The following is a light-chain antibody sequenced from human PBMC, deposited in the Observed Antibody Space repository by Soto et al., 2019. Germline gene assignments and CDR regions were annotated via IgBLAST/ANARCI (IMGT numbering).Light chain of an antibody. V-gene: IGKV3-11*01. CDR2: DAS. J-gene: IGKJ5*01. CDR3: QQRSNYYT. CDR1: QSVSSY. Sequence: EIVLTQSPATLYLSTGERATLSCRASQSVSSYLAWYKQKPGQAPRLLIYDASNRATGIPARFSGSGSGTDFTLTISSLEPEDFAVYYCQQRSNYYTFGRGKRLEIK.